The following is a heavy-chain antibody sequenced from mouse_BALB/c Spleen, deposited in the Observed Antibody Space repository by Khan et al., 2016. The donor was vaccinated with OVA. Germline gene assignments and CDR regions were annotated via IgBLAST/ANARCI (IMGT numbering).Heavy chain of an antibody. D-gene: IGHD1-1*01. CDR2: IYPGTGST. V-gene: IGHV1S132*01. CDR1: GYIFTSYW. J-gene: IGHJ4*01. Sequence: QVQLQQSGAELVRPGASVKLSCKTSGYIFTSYWIHWVNQRSGQGLEWIARIYPGTGSTYYNEKFKDTATLTADTSYSTAYMQLNSLTSEASAFFFGARNDYGSTCTMDYWGQGTSGTVSS. CDR3: ARNDYGSTCTMDY.